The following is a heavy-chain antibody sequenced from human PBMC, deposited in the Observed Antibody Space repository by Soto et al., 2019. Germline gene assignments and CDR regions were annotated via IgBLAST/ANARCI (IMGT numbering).Heavy chain of an antibody. D-gene: IGHD1-1*01. CDR1: GGSISSGGYY. V-gene: IGHV4-31*01. Sequence: QVQLRESGPGLVKPSETLSLTCTVSGGSISSGGYYWSWMRQDAGHGLEWIGYIYSTGNNYYNPSLKCLVTIYLDRSANHFSLKVTSVNVADTAMYFCARGPLTIQPGFDIWGRGTMVTVS. CDR2: IYSTGNN. CDR3: ARGPLTIQPGFDI. J-gene: IGHJ3*02.